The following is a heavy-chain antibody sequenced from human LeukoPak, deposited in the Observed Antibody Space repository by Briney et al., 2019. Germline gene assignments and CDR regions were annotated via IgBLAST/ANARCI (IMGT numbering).Heavy chain of an antibody. CDR2: VRYDGSNK. J-gene: IGHJ4*02. CDR1: GFTFSSYG. D-gene: IGHD3-22*01. V-gene: IGHV3-30*02. CDR3: AKDSQRWRDPYYYDSSGYRELDY. Sequence: GGSLRLSCAASGFTFSSYGMHWVRQAPGKRLEWVAFVRYDGSNKYYADSVKGQFTISRDNSKNTLYLQMNSLRAEDTAVYYCAKDSQRWRDPYYYDSSGYRELDYWGQGTLVTVSS.